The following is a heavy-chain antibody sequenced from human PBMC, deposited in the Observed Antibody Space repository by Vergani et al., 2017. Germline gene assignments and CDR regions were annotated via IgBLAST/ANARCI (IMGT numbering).Heavy chain of an antibody. J-gene: IGHJ4*02. CDR3: TTGYCSGGSCYSGVDY. V-gene: IGHV3-15*01. CDR1: GFTFSGSA. CDR2: IKSKTDGGTT. Sequence: EVQLVESGGGLVQPGGSLKLSCAASGFTFSGSAMHWVRQASGKGLEWVGRIKSKTDGGTTDYAAPVKGRFTISRDDSKNTLYLQMNSLKTEDTAVYYCTTGYCSGGSCYSGVDYWGQGTLVTVSS. D-gene: IGHD2-15*01.